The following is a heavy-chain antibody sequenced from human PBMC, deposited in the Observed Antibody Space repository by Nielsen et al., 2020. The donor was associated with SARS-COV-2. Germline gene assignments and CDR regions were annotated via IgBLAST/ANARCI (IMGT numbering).Heavy chain of an antibody. CDR3: ARVRSRHIVVVTATPWYFDY. CDR2: IKQDGSEK. Sequence: GESLKISCAASGFTFSSYWMSWVRQAPGKGLEWVANIKQDGSEKYYVDSVKGRFTISRDNAKNSLYLQMNSLRAEDTAVYYCARVRSRHIVVVTATPWYFDYWGQGTLVTVSS. CDR1: GFTFSSYW. D-gene: IGHD2-21*02. J-gene: IGHJ4*02. V-gene: IGHV3-7*03.